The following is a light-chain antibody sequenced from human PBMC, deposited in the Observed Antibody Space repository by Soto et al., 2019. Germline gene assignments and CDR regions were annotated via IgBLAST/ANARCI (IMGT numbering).Light chain of an antibody. Sequence: EVVLTQSPATLSLSPGERATLSCRASQNVRTFLDWYQQKPGQAPRLLIYGASNRATGIPARFSGSGSGTEFTLTISSLEPEDFAVYYCQQHSHWPPWTFGQGTRVEIQ. CDR3: QQHSHWPPWT. V-gene: IGKV3-11*01. CDR2: GAS. J-gene: IGKJ1*01. CDR1: QNVRTF.